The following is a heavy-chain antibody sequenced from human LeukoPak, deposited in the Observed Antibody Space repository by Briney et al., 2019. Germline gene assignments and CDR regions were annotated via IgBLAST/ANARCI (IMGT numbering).Heavy chain of an antibody. J-gene: IGHJ6*03. Sequence: SETLSLTCTVSGGSISSGSYYWSWIRQPAGKGLEWIGRIYTSGSTNYNPSLQSRVTISVDTSKNQFSLKLSSVTAADTAVYYCARSVTMVRGDYYYMDVWGKGTTVTVSS. CDR2: IYTSGST. CDR1: GGSISSGSYY. CDR3: ARSVTMVRGDYYYMDV. V-gene: IGHV4-61*02. D-gene: IGHD3-10*01.